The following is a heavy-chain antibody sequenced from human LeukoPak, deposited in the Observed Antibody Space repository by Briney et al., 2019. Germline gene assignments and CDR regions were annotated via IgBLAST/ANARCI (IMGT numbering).Heavy chain of an antibody. J-gene: IGHJ6*03. Sequence: SETLSLTCTVSGGSISSYYWSWIRHPPGKGLEWIGYIYTSGSTNYNPSLKSRVTISVDTSKNQFSLKLSPVTAADTAVYYRARLYYSSSWYPIPPTSYYYYYYMDVWGKGTTVTVSS. CDR3: ARLYYSSSWYPIPPTSYYYYYYMDV. V-gene: IGHV4-4*09. CDR1: GGSISSYY. D-gene: IGHD6-13*01. CDR2: IYTSGST.